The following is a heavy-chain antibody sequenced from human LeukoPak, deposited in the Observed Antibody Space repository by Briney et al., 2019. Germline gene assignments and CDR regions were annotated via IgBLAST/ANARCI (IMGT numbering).Heavy chain of an antibody. J-gene: IGHJ6*02. CDR1: GYTFTSYG. V-gene: IGHV1-18*01. CDR2: ISAYNGNT. CDR3: ATGTQAKWIQLWDYYYYGMDV. D-gene: IGHD5-18*01. Sequence: ASVKVSCKASGYTFTSYGISWVRQAPGQGLEWMGWISAYNGNTNYAQKLQGRVTMTTDTSTSTAYMELRSLRSDDTAVYYCATGTQAKWIQLWDYYYYGMDVWGQGTTVTVSS.